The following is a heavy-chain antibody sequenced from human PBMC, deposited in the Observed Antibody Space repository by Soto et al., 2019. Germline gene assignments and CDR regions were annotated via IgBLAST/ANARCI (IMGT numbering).Heavy chain of an antibody. Sequence: GGSLRLSCAASGFTFSSYGMHWVRQAPGKGLEWVAVISYDGSNKYYADSVKGRFTISRDNSKNTLYLQMNSLRAEDTAVYYRAKDLQQLPHYYYYYGMDVWGQGTTVTVSS. CDR3: AKDLQQLPHYYYYYGMDV. V-gene: IGHV3-30*18. J-gene: IGHJ6*02. CDR2: ISYDGSNK. CDR1: GFTFSSYG. D-gene: IGHD6-13*01.